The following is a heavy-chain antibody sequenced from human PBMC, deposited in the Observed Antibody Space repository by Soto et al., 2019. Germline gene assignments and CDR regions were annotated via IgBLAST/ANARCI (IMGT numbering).Heavy chain of an antibody. D-gene: IGHD6-13*01. CDR2: IYYSGST. CDR3: ARVRYSSSWYAPDY. V-gene: IGHV4-59*01. J-gene: IGHJ4*02. Sequence: SETLSLTCTVSGGSISSYYWSWIRQPPGKGLEWIGYIYYSGSTNYNPSLKSRVTISVDTSKNQFSLKLSSVTAADTAVYYCARVRYSSSWYAPDYWGQGTLVTVSS. CDR1: GGSISSYY.